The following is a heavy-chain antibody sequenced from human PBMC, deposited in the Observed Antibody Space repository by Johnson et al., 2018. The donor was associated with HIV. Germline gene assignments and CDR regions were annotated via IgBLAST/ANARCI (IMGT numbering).Heavy chain of an antibody. CDR2: ISYDGSNK. CDR1: GFSFSSYA. D-gene: IGHD4-17*01. V-gene: IGHV3-30-3*01. J-gene: IGHJ3*01. Sequence: QVLLVESGGGVVQPGRSLRLSCAASGFSFSSYAMHWVRQAPGKGLEWVAVISYDGSNKYYADSVKGRFTISRDNSKNTLYLQMNSLRAEDTAVYYCVRDGLHQLVDYGDYIDRIWAVGAMNGFDFWGQGTMVTVSS. CDR3: VRDGLHQLVDYGDYIDRIWAVGAMNGFDF.